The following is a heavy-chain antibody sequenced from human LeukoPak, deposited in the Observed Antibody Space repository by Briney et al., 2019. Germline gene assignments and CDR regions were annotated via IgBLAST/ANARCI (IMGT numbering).Heavy chain of an antibody. J-gene: IGHJ3*02. CDR3: ARGGYGGNGYAFDI. CDR1: GFTFSSYA. D-gene: IGHD4-23*01. CDR2: ISYDGSNK. V-gene: IGHV3-30-3*01. Sequence: PGGSLRLSCAASGFTFSSYAMHWVRQAPGKGLEWVAVISYDGSNKYYADSVKGRFTISRDNSKNTLYLQMNSLRAEDTAVYYCARGGYGGNGYAFDIWGQGTMVTVSS.